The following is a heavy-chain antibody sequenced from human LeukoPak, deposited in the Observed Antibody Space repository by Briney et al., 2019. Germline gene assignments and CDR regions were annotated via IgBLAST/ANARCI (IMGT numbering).Heavy chain of an antibody. J-gene: IGHJ3*02. V-gene: IGHV1-69*01. CDR3: ASGPVVPAAFSSAFDI. CDR2: IIPIFGTA. Sequence: GSSVKVSCKASGGTFSSYAISWVRQAPGQGLEWMGGIIPIFGTANYAQKFQGRVTITADESTSTAYMELSSLRSEDTAVYYCASGPVVPAAFSSAFDIWGQGTMVTVSS. D-gene: IGHD2-2*01. CDR1: GGTFSSYA.